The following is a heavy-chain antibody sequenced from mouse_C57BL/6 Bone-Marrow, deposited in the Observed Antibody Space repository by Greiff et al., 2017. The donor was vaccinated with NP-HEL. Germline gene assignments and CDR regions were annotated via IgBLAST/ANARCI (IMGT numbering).Heavy chain of an antibody. CDR1: GYTFTSYW. CDR3: ARSEGRQLRLRFAY. J-gene: IGHJ3*01. Sequence: QVQLQQPGAELVMPGASVKLSCKASGYTFTSYWMHWVKQRPGQGLEWIGEIDPSDSYTNYNQKFKGKSTLTVDKSSSTAYMQLSSLTSEDSAVYYCARSEGRQLRLRFAYWGQGTLVTVSA. V-gene: IGHV1-69*01. D-gene: IGHD3-2*02. CDR2: IDPSDSYT.